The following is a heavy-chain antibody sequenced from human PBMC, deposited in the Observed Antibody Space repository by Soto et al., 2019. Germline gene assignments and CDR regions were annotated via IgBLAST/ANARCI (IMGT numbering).Heavy chain of an antibody. Sequence: EVQLVESGGGLVKPGGSLRLSCAASGFTFSSYSMNWVRQAPGKGLEWVSSISSSSSYIYYADSVKGRFTISRDNAKNSLYLQMNSLRAEDTAVYYCARVGRYSYGHDYWGQGTLVTVSS. CDR1: GFTFSSYS. CDR2: ISSSSSYI. D-gene: IGHD5-18*01. V-gene: IGHV3-21*01. J-gene: IGHJ4*02. CDR3: ARVGRYSYGHDY.